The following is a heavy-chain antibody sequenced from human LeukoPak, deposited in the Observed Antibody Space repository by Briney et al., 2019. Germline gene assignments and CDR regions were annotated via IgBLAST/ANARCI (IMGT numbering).Heavy chain of an antibody. CDR3: ATSGYCSSTSCHTWAFDI. V-gene: IGHV1-24*01. CDR2: FDPEDGET. Sequence: GASVKVSCKVSGYTLTELSMHWVRQAPGKGLEWMGGFDPEDGETIYAQKFQGRVTMTEDTSTDTAYMELSSLRSEDTAVYYCATSGYCSSTSCHTWAFDIWGQGTMVTVSS. J-gene: IGHJ3*02. CDR1: GYTLTELS. D-gene: IGHD2-2*01.